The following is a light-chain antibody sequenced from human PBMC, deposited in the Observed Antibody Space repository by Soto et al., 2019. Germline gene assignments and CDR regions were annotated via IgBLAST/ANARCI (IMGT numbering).Light chain of an antibody. CDR1: QGINRK. Sequence: VMTQTPATLSVSPGERVTFSCRASQGINRKLAWYQHKAGQAPRLLISGASTGAPGIPARFSGSGSGTEFTLTINSLQSEDSAVYYCQQYHTWPVTFGGGTKV. J-gene: IGKJ4*01. V-gene: IGKV3-15*01. CDR2: GAS. CDR3: QQYHTWPVT.